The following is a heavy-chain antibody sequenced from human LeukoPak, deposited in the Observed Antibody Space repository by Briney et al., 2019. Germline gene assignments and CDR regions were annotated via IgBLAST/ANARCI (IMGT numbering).Heavy chain of an antibody. CDR3: TTGEVVPAADFDP. CDR2: IKIKTDGGTT. CDR1: GFTFSNAW. V-gene: IGHV3-15*01. D-gene: IGHD2-2*01. J-gene: IGHJ5*02. Sequence: GGSLRLSCAASGFTFSNAWMSWVRQAPGKGLEWVGRIKIKTDGGTTDYAAPVKGRFTISRDDSKNTLYLQMNSLKTEDTAVYYCTTGEVVPAADFDPWGQGTLVTVSS.